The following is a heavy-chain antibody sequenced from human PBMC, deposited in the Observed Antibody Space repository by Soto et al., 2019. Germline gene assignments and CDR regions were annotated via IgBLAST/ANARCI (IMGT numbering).Heavy chain of an antibody. CDR2: IYYSGST. CDR3: ARERSPDFWSGYYGNWFDP. Sequence: SETLSLTCTVSGGSVSSGSYYWSWIRQPPGKGLEWIGYIYYSGSTNYNPSLKSRVTISVDTSKNQFSLKLSSVTAADTAVYYCARERSPDFWSGYYGNWFDPWGQGTLVTVSS. CDR1: GGSVSSGSYY. J-gene: IGHJ5*02. D-gene: IGHD3-3*01. V-gene: IGHV4-61*01.